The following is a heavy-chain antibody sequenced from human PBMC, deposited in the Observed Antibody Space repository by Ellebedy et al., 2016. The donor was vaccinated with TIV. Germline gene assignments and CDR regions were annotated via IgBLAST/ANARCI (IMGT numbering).Heavy chain of an antibody. Sequence: SETLSLXCAVYGGSFSGYYWSWIRQPPGKGLEWIGEINHSGSTNYNPSLKSRVTISVDTSKNQFSLKLSSVTAADTAVYYCAREEFRYSSSWYDYWGQGTLVTVSS. D-gene: IGHD6-13*01. CDR3: AREEFRYSSSWYDY. J-gene: IGHJ4*02. CDR2: INHSGST. CDR1: GGSFSGYY. V-gene: IGHV4-34*01.